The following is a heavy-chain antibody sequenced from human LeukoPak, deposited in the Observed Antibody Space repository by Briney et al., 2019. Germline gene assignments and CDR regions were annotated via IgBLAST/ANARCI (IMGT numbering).Heavy chain of an antibody. J-gene: IGHJ4*02. CDR1: GFTFSSHW. V-gene: IGHV3-74*01. D-gene: IGHD2-2*01. Sequence: PGGSLRLSCAASGFTFSSHWMYWVGQAPGKGLVWVSRINTDGSSTSYADSVKGRFTISRDNAKNTLHLQMNSLRAEDTAVYYCARERIDCSSTSCYGGGSDCWGQGTLVTVSS. CDR2: INTDGSST. CDR3: ARERIDCSSTSCYGGGSDC.